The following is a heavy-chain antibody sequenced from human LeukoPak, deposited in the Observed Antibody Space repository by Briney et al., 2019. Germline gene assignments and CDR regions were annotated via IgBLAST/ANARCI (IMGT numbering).Heavy chain of an antibody. CDR3: AKKLSGSGWIFDY. CDR1: GFTFSNYA. J-gene: IGHJ4*02. D-gene: IGHD6-19*01. V-gene: IGHV3-23*01. CDR2: ISGSGVTT. Sequence: GGSLRLSCAASGFTFSNYAMSWVRQAPGKGLEWVSSISGSGVTTSYAGSVQGRFTISRDNSKNTLYLQMTSLRAEDTALYYCAKKLSGSGWIFDYWGQGTLVTVSS.